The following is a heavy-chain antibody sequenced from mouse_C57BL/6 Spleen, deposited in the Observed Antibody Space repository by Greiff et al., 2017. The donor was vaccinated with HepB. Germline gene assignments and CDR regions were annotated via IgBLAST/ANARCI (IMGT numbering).Heavy chain of an antibody. D-gene: IGHD2-5*01. V-gene: IGHV1-69*01. CDR3: ARGGYSNPFAY. J-gene: IGHJ3*01. CDR2: IDPSDSYT. CDR1: GYTFTSYW. Sequence: QVQLKESGAELVMPGASVKLSCKASGYTFTSYWMHWVKQRPGQGLEWIGEIDPSDSYTNYNQKFKGKSTLTVDKSSSTAYMQLSSLTSEDSAVYYCARGGYSNPFAYWGQGTLVTVSA.